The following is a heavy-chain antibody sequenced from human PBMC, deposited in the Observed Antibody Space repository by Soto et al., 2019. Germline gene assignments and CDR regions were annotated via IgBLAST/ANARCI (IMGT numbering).Heavy chain of an antibody. CDR2: INPSGGST. D-gene: IGHD3-10*01. J-gene: IGHJ3*02. Sequence: ASVKVSCKASGYTFTSYYMHWVRQAPGEGLEWMGIINPSGGSTSYAQKFQGRVTMTRDTSTSTVYMELSSLRSEDTAVYYCVRDSGQEQVEDAFDIWGKGTTVTVSS. CDR1: GYTFTSYY. V-gene: IGHV1-46*01. CDR3: VRDSGQEQVEDAFDI.